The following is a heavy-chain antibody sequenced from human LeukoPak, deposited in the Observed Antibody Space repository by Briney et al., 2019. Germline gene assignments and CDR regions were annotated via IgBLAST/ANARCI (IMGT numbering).Heavy chain of an antibody. Sequence: GASVKVSCKASGYTFTSYGISWVRQAPGQGLEWMGWISAYNGNTNYAQKLQGRVTMTTDTSTGTAYMELRSLRSDDTAVYYCAKVTGTTLGNWFDPWGQGTLVTVSS. CDR1: GYTFTSYG. V-gene: IGHV1-18*01. J-gene: IGHJ5*02. CDR3: AKVTGTTLGNWFDP. D-gene: IGHD1-7*01. CDR2: ISAYNGNT.